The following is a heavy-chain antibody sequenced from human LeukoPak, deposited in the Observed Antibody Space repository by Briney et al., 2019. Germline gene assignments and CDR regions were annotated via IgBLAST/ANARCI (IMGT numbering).Heavy chain of an antibody. Sequence: GGSLRVSCAASGFTLTTYGTVWLRQAPGEGLEWVAVIWYDVSKKFYGGSVQGRFTVSRDTSENTMYLQMSTLRADDTAVYYCARDGGSGIDYWGQGTLVTVYS. J-gene: IGHJ4*02. CDR1: GFTLTTYG. CDR2: IWYDVSKK. CDR3: ARDGGSGIDY. V-gene: IGHV3-33*01. D-gene: IGHD3-10*01.